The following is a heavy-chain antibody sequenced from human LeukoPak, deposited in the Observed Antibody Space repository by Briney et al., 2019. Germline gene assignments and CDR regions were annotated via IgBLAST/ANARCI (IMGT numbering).Heavy chain of an antibody. CDR1: GFTFSSYS. V-gene: IGHV3-21*01. Sequence: GGSLRLSCAASGFTFSSYSMNWVRQAPGKGLEWVSSISSSSSYIYYADSVKGRFTISRDNAKNSLYLQMNSLRAEDTAVSYCARDGVVPAAISFDYWGQGTLVTVSS. CDR3: ARDGVVPAAISFDY. J-gene: IGHJ4*02. CDR2: ISSSSSYI. D-gene: IGHD2-2*01.